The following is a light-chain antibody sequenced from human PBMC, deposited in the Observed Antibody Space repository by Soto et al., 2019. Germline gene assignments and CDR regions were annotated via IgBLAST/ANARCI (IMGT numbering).Light chain of an antibody. CDR3: KSFEISNVV. Sequence: NFMLTQPHSVSETPEKTVTISCTRSSGSIASNYVQWYQQRPGSPTTPVIYEDRQRPSGVPDRFSGSIDSSSNSASLTISRLKTEDEADYNCKSFEISNVVFGGGTKVTVL. CDR1: SGSIASNY. J-gene: IGLJ2*01. V-gene: IGLV6-57*04. CDR2: EDR.